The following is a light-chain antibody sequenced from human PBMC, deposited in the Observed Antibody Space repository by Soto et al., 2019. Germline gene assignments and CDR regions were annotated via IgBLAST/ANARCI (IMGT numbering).Light chain of an antibody. V-gene: IGKV3-20*01. Sequence: EIGLTQSPGTLSLSPGERAPLSCRASQSVNNNYLAWYQQKPGQAPRLLMYGASTRATGIPDRFSGSGSGTDFTLTISRLEPEDFAVYYCQQYETSPRTFGQGTKVDIK. CDR3: QQYETSPRT. CDR2: GAS. CDR1: QSVNNNY. J-gene: IGKJ1*01.